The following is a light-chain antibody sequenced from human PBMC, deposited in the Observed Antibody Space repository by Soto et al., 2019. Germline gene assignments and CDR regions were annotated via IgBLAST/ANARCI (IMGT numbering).Light chain of an antibody. CDR1: QSVSSN. V-gene: IGKV3-15*01. CDR3: QQYNNWPFT. CDR2: GAS. Sequence: EIVMTQSPATLSVSPGERATLSCRASQSVSSNLAWYQQKPGQAPRLLIYGASTGATGIPARFSGSGSGTEFTLTISSLQSEDFAVYYCQQYNNWPFTFGPGTKLDIK. J-gene: IGKJ3*01.